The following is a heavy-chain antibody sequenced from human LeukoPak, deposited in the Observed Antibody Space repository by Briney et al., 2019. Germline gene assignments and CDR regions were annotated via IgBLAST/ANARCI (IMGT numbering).Heavy chain of an antibody. Sequence: GGSLRLSCAASGLAFSNYWMNWVRQAPGKGLEWVSVIYSGGSTYYADSVKGRFTISRDNSKNTLYLQMNSLRAEDTAVYYCARHYGSGSPVDYWGQGTLVTVSS. CDR2: IYSGGST. CDR1: GLAFSNYW. D-gene: IGHD3-10*01. V-gene: IGHV3-53*01. J-gene: IGHJ4*02. CDR3: ARHYGSGSPVDY.